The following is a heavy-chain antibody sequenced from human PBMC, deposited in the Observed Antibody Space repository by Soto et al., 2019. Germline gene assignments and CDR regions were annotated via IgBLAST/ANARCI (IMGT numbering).Heavy chain of an antibody. CDR3: AGRYCTGGSCYRP. Sequence: QVRLQQWGAGLLKPSETLSLTCAISGGSFSGYYWSWIRQPPGKGLEWIGEINHDGITNYNPSLKSRVTISLDTSKNQFSLKLTSVTAADTAVYYCAGRYCTGGSCYRPWGQGTLVTVSS. J-gene: IGHJ4*02. CDR1: GGSFSGYY. CDR2: INHDGIT. D-gene: IGHD2-15*01. V-gene: IGHV4-34*01.